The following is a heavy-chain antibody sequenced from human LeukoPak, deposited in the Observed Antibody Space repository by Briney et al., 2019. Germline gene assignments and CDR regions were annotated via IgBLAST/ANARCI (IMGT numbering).Heavy chain of an antibody. CDR3: ARDSGRFDVFDI. CDR2: IYSDGRT. V-gene: IGHV3-53*01. D-gene: IGHD3-10*01. J-gene: IGHJ3*02. CDR1: GFTVSTNY. Sequence: GGSLRLSCAASGFTVSTNYMSWVRQAPGKGLEWVSVIYSDGRTYYADSVKGRFAISRDNSKNTLYLQMNSLRAEDTAVYYCARDSGRFDVFDIWGQGTMVTVSS.